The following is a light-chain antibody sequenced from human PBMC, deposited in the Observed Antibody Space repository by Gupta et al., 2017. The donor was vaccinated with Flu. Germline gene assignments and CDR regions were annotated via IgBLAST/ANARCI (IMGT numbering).Light chain of an antibody. V-gene: IGKV1-39*01. J-gene: IGKJ2*01. Sequence: DIQMTQSPSSLSASIGDRVTITCRASQSISDYLNWYQQTPGKAPKLLIHSASSLQSGVPSRFSGSGYGTDFTLTISSLQPEDFAVYYCQQNYNAPPYTFGQGTKLEIK. CDR3: QQNYNAPPYT. CDR2: SAS. CDR1: QSISDY.